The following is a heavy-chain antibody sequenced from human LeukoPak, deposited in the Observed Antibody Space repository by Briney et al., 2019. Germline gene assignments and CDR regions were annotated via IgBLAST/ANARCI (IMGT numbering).Heavy chain of an antibody. Sequence: AETLSLTCAVSGYSISSNHWWGWLRQPPGKGLEWIGYIFYAGSTYYNPSLKSRVTMSVDTSKNQFSLRLSSVTAVDTAVYYCARIGPILGAVWVDYWGQGTLVSVSS. V-gene: IGHV4-28*01. CDR2: IFYAGST. CDR3: ARIGPILGAVWVDY. CDR1: GYSISSNHW. D-gene: IGHD3-3*02. J-gene: IGHJ4*02.